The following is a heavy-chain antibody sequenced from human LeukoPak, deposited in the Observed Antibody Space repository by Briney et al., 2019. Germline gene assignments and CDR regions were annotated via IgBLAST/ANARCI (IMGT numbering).Heavy chain of an antibody. D-gene: IGHD2-15*01. J-gene: IGHJ4*02. CDR2: VSWNSGSI. CDR1: GFTFDDYA. CDR3: AKGKRYCSGGSCYRPLDY. V-gene: IGHV3-9*01. Sequence: GGSLRLSCAASGFTFDDYAMHWVRQAPGRGLEWVSGVSWNSGSIGYADSVKGRFTISRDNAKNSLYLQMNSLRAEDTALYYCAKGKRYCSGGSCYRPLDYWGQGTLVTVSS.